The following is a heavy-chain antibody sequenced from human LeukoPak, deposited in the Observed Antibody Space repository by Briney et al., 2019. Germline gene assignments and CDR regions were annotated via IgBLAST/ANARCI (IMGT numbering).Heavy chain of an antibody. D-gene: IGHD3-22*01. CDR3: ARGGYSYYYDSSGLVDY. J-gene: IGHJ4*02. CDR1: GYTFTSYD. CDR2: MNPNSGNT. Sequence: GASVKVSCKASGYTFTSYDINWVRQATGQGLEWMGWMNPNSGNTGYAQKFQGRVTMTRNTSISTAYMELSSLRSEDTAVYYCARGGYSYYYDSSGLVDYWGQGALVTVSS. V-gene: IGHV1-8*01.